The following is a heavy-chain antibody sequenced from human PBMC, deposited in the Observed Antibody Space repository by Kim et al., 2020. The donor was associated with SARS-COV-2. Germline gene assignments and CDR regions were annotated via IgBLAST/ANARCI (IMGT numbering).Heavy chain of an antibody. D-gene: IGHD3-22*01. CDR2: ISGSGGST. J-gene: IGHJ4*02. CDR1: GFTFSSYA. CDR3: AKHPGYDSSGQYYFDY. V-gene: IGHV3-23*01. Sequence: GGSLRLSCAASGFTFSSYAMSWVRQAPGKGLEWVSAISGSGGSTYYADSVKGRFTISRDNSKNTLYLQMNSLRAEDTAVYYCAKHPGYDSSGQYYFDYWGQGTLVTVSS.